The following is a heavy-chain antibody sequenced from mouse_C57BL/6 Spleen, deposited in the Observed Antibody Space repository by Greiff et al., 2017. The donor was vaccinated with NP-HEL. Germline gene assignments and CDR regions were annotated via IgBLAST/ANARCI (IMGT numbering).Heavy chain of an antibody. D-gene: IGHD2-1*01. CDR2: IYPGDGDT. J-gene: IGHJ2*01. V-gene: IGHV1-80*01. Sequence: VQLQESGAELVKPGASVKISCKASGYAFSSYWMNWVKQRPGKGLEWIGQIYPGDGDTNYNGKFKGKATLTADKSSSTAYMQLSSLTSEDSAVYFCANYGNYEDFDYWGQGTTLTVSS. CDR3: ANYGNYEDFDY. CDR1: GYAFSSYW.